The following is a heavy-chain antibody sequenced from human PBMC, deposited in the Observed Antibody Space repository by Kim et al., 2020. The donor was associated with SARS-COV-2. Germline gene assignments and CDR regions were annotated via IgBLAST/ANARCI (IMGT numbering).Heavy chain of an antibody. D-gene: IGHD3-22*01. J-gene: IGHJ4*02. CDR2: ISSNGGNT. CDR3: AIQSDAYGFYSG. Sequence: GGSLRLSCAGSGFTFSSHAMHWVRQAPGKGLEYVSAISSNGGNTYYANSVKARFTISRDNSKNTLYLQMGSLRAEDMAVYYCAIQSDAYGFYSGWGQGTLVTVSS. CDR1: GFTFSSHA. V-gene: IGHV3-64*01.